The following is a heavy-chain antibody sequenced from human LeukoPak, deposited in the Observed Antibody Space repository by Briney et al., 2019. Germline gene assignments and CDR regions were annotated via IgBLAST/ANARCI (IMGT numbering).Heavy chain of an antibody. CDR1: GYSFTSYW. CDR3: ARHQQWLVPDY. V-gene: IGHV5-10-1*01. D-gene: IGHD6-19*01. J-gene: IGHJ4*02. Sequence: GESLKISCKGSGYSFTSYWISWVRQMPGKGLEWMGRIDPTDSYTNYSPSFQGHVTISADKSISTAYLRWSSLKASDTAMYYCARHQQWLVPDYWGQGTLVTVSS. CDR2: IDPTDSYT.